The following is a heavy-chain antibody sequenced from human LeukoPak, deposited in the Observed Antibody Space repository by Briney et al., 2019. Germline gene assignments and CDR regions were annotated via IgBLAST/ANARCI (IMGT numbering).Heavy chain of an antibody. V-gene: IGHV3-43D*03. CDR2: ISWDGGST. J-gene: IGHJ4*02. D-gene: IGHD1-26*01. Sequence: GGSLRLSCAASGFIFDDYAMHWVRQAPGKGLEWVSLISWDGGSTYYADSVRGRFTISRDNSKNSLYLQMNSLRAEDTAVYYCAKDPGSSGRFDYWGQGTLVTVSS. CDR3: AKDPGSSGRFDY. CDR1: GFIFDDYA.